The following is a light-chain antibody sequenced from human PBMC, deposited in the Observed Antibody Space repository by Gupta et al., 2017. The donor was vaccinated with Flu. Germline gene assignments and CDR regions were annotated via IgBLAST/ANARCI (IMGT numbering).Light chain of an antibody. CDR1: QSIVIW. J-gene: IGKJ4*01. CDR2: KAS. Sequence: GDRVTITCRASQSIVIWLAWYQQKPGGAPKLLIYKASSLESGVPSRFSGSGSGTEFTLTISSLQPDDFATYYCHQYDSYPLTFGGGTKVDIK. V-gene: IGKV1-5*03. CDR3: HQYDSYPLT.